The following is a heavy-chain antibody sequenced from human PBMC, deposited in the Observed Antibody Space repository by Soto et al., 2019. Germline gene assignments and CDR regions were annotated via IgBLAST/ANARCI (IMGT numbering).Heavy chain of an antibody. CDR3: ARDRMVRGVTTPVPNYYYYMDV. CDR2: ISSSSSTI. J-gene: IGHJ6*03. Sequence: GGSLRLSCAASGFTFSSYSTNWVRQAPGKGLEWVSYISSSSSTIYYADSVKGRFTISRDNAKNSLYLQMNSLRAEDTAVYYCARDRMVRGVTTPVPNYYYYMDVWGKGTTVTVSS. D-gene: IGHD3-10*01. CDR1: GFTFSSYS. V-gene: IGHV3-48*01.